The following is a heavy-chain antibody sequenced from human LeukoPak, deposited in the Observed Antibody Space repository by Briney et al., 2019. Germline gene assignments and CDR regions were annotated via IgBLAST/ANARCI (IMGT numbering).Heavy chain of an antibody. CDR3: AKDQYSNYFRGADF. V-gene: IGHV3-23*01. CDR2: LSGSGSTT. J-gene: IGHJ4*02. Sequence: GGSLRLSCAASGFTFSSYAMSWVRQAPGKGLEWVSTLSGSGSTTYYADSVRGRFTISRDTSKNTLYLQMNSLRAEDTAVYSCAKDQYSNYFRGADFWGQGTLVTVSS. D-gene: IGHD4-11*01. CDR1: GFTFSSYA.